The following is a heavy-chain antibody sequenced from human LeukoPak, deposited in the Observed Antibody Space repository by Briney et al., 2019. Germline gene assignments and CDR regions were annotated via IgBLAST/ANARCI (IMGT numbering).Heavy chain of an antibody. CDR3: ARDLRGSYDDAFDI. J-gene: IGHJ3*02. CDR1: GGSVNSNSYY. V-gene: IGHV4-39*07. Sequence: SETLSLTCTVSGGSVNSNSYYWGWIRQPPGKSLEWIASIYYSGNSYYNPSLKSRVTISVDKSKNQFSLKLSSVTAADTAVYYCARDLRGSYDDAFDIWGQGTMVTVSS. CDR2: IYYSGNS. D-gene: IGHD1-26*01.